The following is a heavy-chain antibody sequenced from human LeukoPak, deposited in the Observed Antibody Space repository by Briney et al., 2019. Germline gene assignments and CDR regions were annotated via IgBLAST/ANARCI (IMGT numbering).Heavy chain of an antibody. D-gene: IGHD6-6*01. CDR3: ARDTNRYSSSSMGFDP. CDR1: GYTFTSYA. CDR2: IIPIFGTA. Sequence: SVKVSCKASGYTFTSYAMNWVRQAPGQGLEWMGGIIPIFGTANYAQKFQGRVTITADKSTSTAYMELSSLRSEDTAVYYCARDTNRYSSSSMGFDPWGQGTLVTVSS. J-gene: IGHJ5*02. V-gene: IGHV1-69*06.